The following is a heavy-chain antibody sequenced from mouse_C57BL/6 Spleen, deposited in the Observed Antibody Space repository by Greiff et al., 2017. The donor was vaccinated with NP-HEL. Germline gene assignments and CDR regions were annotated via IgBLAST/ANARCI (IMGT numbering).Heavy chain of an antibody. CDR2: IHPNSGST. CDR3: ARGVTTVVESYAMDY. J-gene: IGHJ4*01. CDR1: GYTFTSYW. Sequence: QVQLQQSGAELVKPGASVKLSCKASGYTFTSYWMHWVKQRPGQGLEWIGMIHPNSGSTNYNEKFKSKATLTVDKASSTAYMQLSSLTSEDSAVYYCARGVTTVVESYAMDYWGQGTSVTVSS. V-gene: IGHV1-64*01. D-gene: IGHD1-1*01.